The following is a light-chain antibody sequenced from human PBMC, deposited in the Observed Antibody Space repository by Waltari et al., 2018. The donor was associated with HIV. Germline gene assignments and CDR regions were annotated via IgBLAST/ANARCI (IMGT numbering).Light chain of an antibody. CDR2: SHN. V-gene: IGLV1-44*01. J-gene: IGLJ1*01. Sequence: QSVLTQPPSASGTPGQGVTLSCSGSGSNIGSATVNWYQQVPGTAPKLLVYSHNERPSGVPDRFSGSKSGTSASLAINGLQSEDEADYYCLAWDVSLQGYVFGTGTKVTVL. CDR3: LAWDVSLQGYV. CDR1: GSNIGSAT.